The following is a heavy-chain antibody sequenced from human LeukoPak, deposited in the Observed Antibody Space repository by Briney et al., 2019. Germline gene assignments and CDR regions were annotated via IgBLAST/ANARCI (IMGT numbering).Heavy chain of an antibody. CDR3: AKDLTPTTELWKLFDY. J-gene: IGHJ4*02. CDR2: ISSSGSTI. CDR1: GFTFSSYE. V-gene: IGHV3-48*03. D-gene: IGHD3-16*01. Sequence: GGSLRLSCAASGFTFSSYEMNWVRQAPGKGLEWVSYISSSGSTIYYADSVKGRFTISRDNSKNTLYLQMNSLRAEDTAVYYCAKDLTPTTELWKLFDYWGQGTLVTVSS.